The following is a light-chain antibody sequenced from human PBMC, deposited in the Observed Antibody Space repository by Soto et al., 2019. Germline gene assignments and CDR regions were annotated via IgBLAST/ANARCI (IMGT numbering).Light chain of an antibody. V-gene: IGKV4-1*01. CDR1: QSLLYSSNNKNY. J-gene: IGKJ2*01. CDR2: WAS. Sequence: DFVMTQSPDSLAVSLGERATINCKSSQSLLYSSNNKNYLAWYQQKPGQSPKLLIYWASTRESGVPARFSGSGSGTDFTLTISSLQAEDVAVYYCQQYYGTPYTFGQGTKLEIK. CDR3: QQYYGTPYT.